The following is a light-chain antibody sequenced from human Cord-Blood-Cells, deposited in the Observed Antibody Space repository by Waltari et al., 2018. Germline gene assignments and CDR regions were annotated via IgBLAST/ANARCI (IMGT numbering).Light chain of an antibody. V-gene: IGLV2-14*01. CDR3: SSYTSSSLVV. Sequence: QSALTQPASVSGSPGHSITIPCTGTSSDVCGYNYVAWYQQHPGKAPKLMIYDVSNRPSGVSNRFSGSKSGNTASLTISGLQAEDEADYYCSSYTSSSLVVFGGGTKLTVL. J-gene: IGLJ2*01. CDR1: SSDVCGYNY. CDR2: DVS.